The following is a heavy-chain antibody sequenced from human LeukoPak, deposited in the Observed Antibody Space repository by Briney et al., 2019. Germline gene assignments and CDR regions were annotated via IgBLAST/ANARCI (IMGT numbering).Heavy chain of an antibody. V-gene: IGHV3-23*01. CDR3: ANSAYDSSGYYYETLDY. D-gene: IGHD3-22*01. J-gene: IGHJ4*02. CDR2: ISGSGGST. CDR1: GFTFSSYA. Sequence: GGSLRLSCAASGFTFSSYAMSWVRQAPGKGLEWVSAISGSGGSTYYADSVKGRFTISRDNSKNTLYLQMNSLRAEDTAVYYCANSAYDSSGYYYETLDYWGQGTLVTVSS.